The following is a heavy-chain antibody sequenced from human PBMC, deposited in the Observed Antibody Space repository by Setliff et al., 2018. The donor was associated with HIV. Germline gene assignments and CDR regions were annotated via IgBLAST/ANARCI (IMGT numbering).Heavy chain of an antibody. CDR2: ISTSGTT. D-gene: IGHD2-2*01. J-gene: IGHJ6*03. CDR1: GDSITSGTYY. Sequence: SETLSLTCTVSGDSITSGTYYWSWIRQPAGMRLEWIGHISTSGTTNDNPSLNSRVTISADTSKSQFSLQLTSVTAADTAAYYCVRGYCSSTTCYDDYYYMDVWGKGSTVTVSS. V-gene: IGHV4-61*09. CDR3: VRGYCSSTTCYDDYYYMDV.